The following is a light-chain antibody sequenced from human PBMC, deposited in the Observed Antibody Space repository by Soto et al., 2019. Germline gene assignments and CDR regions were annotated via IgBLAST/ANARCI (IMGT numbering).Light chain of an antibody. CDR2: SDN. V-gene: IGLV1-44*01. J-gene: IGLJ2*01. Sequence: QSALTQPPSASGTPGPTVSISCSGRNSNVGSNSVALYQQVPGTAPKLLIYSDNQRPSGVPDRFSGYKSGTSASLAIGGLQSEDEADYYCAAWDDSPNGPVFGGGTKLTVL. CDR1: NSNVGSNS. CDR3: AAWDDSPNGPV.